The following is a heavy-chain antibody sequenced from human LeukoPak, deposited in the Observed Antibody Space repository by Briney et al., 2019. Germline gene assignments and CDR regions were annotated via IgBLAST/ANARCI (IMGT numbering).Heavy chain of an antibody. CDR2: MNPNSGNT. Sequence: GASVKVSCKASGGTFSSYAINWVRQATGQGLEWMGWMNPNSGNTGYAQKFQGRVTMTRNTSISTAYMELSSLRSEDTAVYYCARGSSGWSIYYYYYYGMDVWGQGTTVTVSS. D-gene: IGHD6-13*01. CDR3: ARGSSGWSIYYYYYYGMDV. CDR1: GGTFSSYA. J-gene: IGHJ6*02. V-gene: IGHV1-8*02.